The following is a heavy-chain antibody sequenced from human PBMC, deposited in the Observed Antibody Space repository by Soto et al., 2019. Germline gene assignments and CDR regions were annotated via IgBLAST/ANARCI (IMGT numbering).Heavy chain of an antibody. CDR1: GFSLSDYS. V-gene: IGHV3-21*01. CDR3: AGNSDDGRDN. D-gene: IGHD1-7*01. J-gene: IGHJ4*02. CDR2: ISSSSSFI. Sequence: EVQLVESGGGLVKPGGSLRLSCAASGFSLSDYSMNWIRQAPGKGLEWVASISSSSSFIHYAESMKGRFTISRDNAKNSLYLQMNSLSAEDTAVYYCAGNSDDGRDNWGQGTLVTVSS.